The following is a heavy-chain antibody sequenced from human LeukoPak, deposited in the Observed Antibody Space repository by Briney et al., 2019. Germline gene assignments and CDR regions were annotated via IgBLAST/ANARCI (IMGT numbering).Heavy chain of an antibody. D-gene: IGHD3-22*01. J-gene: IGHJ4*02. CDR3: AKELGVWNYYDSSGTPSGY. V-gene: IGHV3-23*01. CDR2: ISGSGGST. CDR1: GFTFSSYA. Sequence: GGSLRLSCAASGFTFSSYAMSWVRQAPGKGLEWVSAISGSGGSTYYADSVKGRFTISRDNSKNTLYLQMNSLRAEDTAVYYCAKELGVWNYYDSSGTPSGYWGQGTLVTVSS.